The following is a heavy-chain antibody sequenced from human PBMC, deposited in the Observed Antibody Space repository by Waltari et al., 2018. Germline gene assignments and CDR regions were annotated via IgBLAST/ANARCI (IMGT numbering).Heavy chain of an antibody. D-gene: IGHD2-15*01. Sequence: QVQLVQSGAEVKKPGASVKVSCKASGYTFTGYYIYWVRQAPGQGLEWMGRINPNSGGTNYAQKFQGRITLTRDTSISTAYMELSRLTSDDTAMYYCARVNGGGYFFGGTYYDESNWFDPWGQGTLVTVSS. CDR3: ARVNGGGYFFGGTYYDESNWFDP. V-gene: IGHV1-2*06. CDR2: INPNSGGT. CDR1: GYTFTGYY. J-gene: IGHJ5*02.